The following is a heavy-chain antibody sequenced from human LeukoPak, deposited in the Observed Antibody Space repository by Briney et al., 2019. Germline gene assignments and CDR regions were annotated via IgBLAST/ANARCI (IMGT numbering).Heavy chain of an antibody. D-gene: IGHD6-19*01. CDR2: INPNSGGT. Sequence: ASVKVSCKASGYTFTGYYMHWVRQAPGQGLEWMGRINPNSGGTNYAQKFQGRVTMTRDTSISTAYMELSRLRSDDTAVYYCAQGIAVAGGGYDYWGQGTLVTVSS. V-gene: IGHV1-2*06. CDR1: GYTFTGYY. CDR3: AQGIAVAGGGYDY. J-gene: IGHJ4*02.